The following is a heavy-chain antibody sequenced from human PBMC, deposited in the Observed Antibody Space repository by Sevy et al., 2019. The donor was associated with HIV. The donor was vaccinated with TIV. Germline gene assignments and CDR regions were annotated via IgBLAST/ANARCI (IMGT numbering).Heavy chain of an antibody. Sequence: GGSLRLSCAASGFTFSSYSMYWVRQAPGKGLEWVASTSTSSSYIYHADSLKGRFSISRDNAKNSLFLQMNSLRAEDTACYYCAIRSCSGGSCWNAFDFWGQGTMVTVSS. D-gene: IGHD2-15*01. CDR2: TSTSSSYI. CDR1: GFTFSSYS. J-gene: IGHJ3*01. V-gene: IGHV3-21*04. CDR3: AIRSCSGGSCWNAFDF.